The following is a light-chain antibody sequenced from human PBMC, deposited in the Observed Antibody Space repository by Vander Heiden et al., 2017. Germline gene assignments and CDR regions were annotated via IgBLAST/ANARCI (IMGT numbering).Light chain of an antibody. Sequence: AIQMTQSPSSLSASVGDRVTITCRASQGIRNDLGWYQQKPGKAPKLLINAASSLQSGVPSRFSGSGSGTDSTLTISSLQPEDFATYYCLQDYNYPPTFGQGTKLEIK. J-gene: IGKJ2*01. CDR3: LQDYNYPPT. CDR2: AAS. CDR1: QGIRND. V-gene: IGKV1-6*01.